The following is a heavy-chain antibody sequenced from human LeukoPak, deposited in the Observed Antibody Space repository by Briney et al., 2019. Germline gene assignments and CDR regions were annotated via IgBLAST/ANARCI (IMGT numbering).Heavy chain of an antibody. J-gene: IGHJ5*02. Sequence: PSETLSLTCTVSGGSISSYYWSWIRQPPGKGLEWIGYIYYGGSTNYNPSLKSRVTISVDTSKNQFSLKLSSVTAADTAVYYCARVYSYGPNWFDPWGQGTLVTVSS. CDR1: GGSISSYY. CDR2: IYYGGST. V-gene: IGHV4-59*01. CDR3: ARVYSYGPNWFDP. D-gene: IGHD5-18*01.